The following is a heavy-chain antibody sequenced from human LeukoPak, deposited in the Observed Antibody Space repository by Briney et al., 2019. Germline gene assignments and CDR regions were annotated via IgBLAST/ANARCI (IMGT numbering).Heavy chain of an antibody. V-gene: IGHV3-33*06. D-gene: IGHD3-22*01. J-gene: IGHJ4*02. Sequence: GGSLRLSCAASGFTFSSYGMHWVRQAPGKGLESVAVIWYDGSNKYYADSVKGRFTISRDNSKNTLYLQMNSLRAEDTAVYYCAKDDSVLKYYFDYWGQGTLVTVSS. CDR1: GFTFSSYG. CDR3: AKDDSVLKYYFDY. CDR2: IWYDGSNK.